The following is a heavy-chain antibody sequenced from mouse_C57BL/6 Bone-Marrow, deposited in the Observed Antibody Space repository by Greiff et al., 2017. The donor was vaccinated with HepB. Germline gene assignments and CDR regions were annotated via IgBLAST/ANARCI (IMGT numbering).Heavy chain of an antibody. J-gene: IGHJ1*03. Sequence: VQLQQSGAELVRPGASVKLSCTASGFNIKDDYMHWVKQRPEQGLEWIGWIDPENGDTEYASKFQGKATITADTSSNTAYLQLSSLTSEDTAVYYCTSVITTVVAGYFDVWGTGTTVTVSS. CDR2: IDPENGDT. V-gene: IGHV14-4*01. CDR1: GFNIKDDY. D-gene: IGHD1-1*01. CDR3: TSVITTVVAGYFDV.